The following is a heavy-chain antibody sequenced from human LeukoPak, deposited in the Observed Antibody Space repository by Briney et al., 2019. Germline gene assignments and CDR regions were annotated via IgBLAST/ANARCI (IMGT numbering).Heavy chain of an antibody. Sequence: SETLSLTCTVSGGSISSYYCSWIRQPPGKGLEWIGYIYYSGSTNYNPSLKSRVTISVDTSKNQFSLKLSSVTAADTAVYYCAAESERWLVRSWGQGTLVTVSS. D-gene: IGHD6-19*01. CDR1: GGSISSYY. J-gene: IGHJ4*02. CDR3: AAESERWLVRS. CDR2: IYYSGST. V-gene: IGHV4-59*01.